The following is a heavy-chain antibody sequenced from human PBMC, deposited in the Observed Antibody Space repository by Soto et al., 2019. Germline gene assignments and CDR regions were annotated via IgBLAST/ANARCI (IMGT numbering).Heavy chain of an antibody. Sequence: ASVKVSCKASGYTFTGYHMHWVRQAPGQGLEWMGWINPNSGGTNYAQKFQGRVTMTRYTPLSTAYMEVSRLRSDDTSVYYCARDGRFFDSGCYGFCYGSFGVWGQVTMVTV. J-gene: IGHJ3*01. CDR3: ARDGRFFDSGCYGFCYGSFGV. CDR2: INPNSGGT. D-gene: IGHD3-22*01. V-gene: IGHV1-2*02. CDR1: GYTFTGYH.